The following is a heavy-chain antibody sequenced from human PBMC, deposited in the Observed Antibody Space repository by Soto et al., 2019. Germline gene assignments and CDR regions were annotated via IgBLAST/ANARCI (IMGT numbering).Heavy chain of an antibody. CDR3: ASQSGSLLLRYFDL. D-gene: IGHD3-22*01. CDR1: GFTFSNYA. Sequence: EVQLLESGGDLVQPGGSLRLSCGASGFTFSNYAMSWVRQTSGTGLEWVSVISSSGGSTYYADSVKGRFTISRDNSKKTLYLQMNSPRAEDTAVYYCASQSGSLLLRYFDLWGQGTLVTVSS. CDR2: ISSSGGST. V-gene: IGHV3-23*01. J-gene: IGHJ4*02.